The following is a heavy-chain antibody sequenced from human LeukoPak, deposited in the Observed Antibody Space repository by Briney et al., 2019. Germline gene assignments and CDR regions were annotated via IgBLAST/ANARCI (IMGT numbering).Heavy chain of an antibody. CDR2: IYTSGST. J-gene: IGHJ4*02. CDR3: ARYDSAGLDY. D-gene: IGHD3-22*01. V-gene: IGHV4-4*07. CDR1: GGSISGYY. Sequence: SETLSLTCTVSGGSISGYYWSWIRQTAGKGLEWIGRIYTSGSTDYNPSLKSRVTMSVDTSKNQFSLKLSSVTVADTAVYYCARYDSAGLDYWGQGTLVTVSS.